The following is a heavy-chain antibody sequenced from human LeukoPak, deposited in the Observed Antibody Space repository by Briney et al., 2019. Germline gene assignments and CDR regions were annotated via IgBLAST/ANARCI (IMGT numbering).Heavy chain of an antibody. V-gene: IGHV3-30*04. CDR3: ARDGSTNYQNWFDP. CDR1: GFTFSSYA. D-gene: IGHD2-8*01. Sequence: GGSLRLSCAASGFTFSSYAMHWVRQAPGKGLEWVAFIYYDGSIEYYVDPVKGRFTISRDNSKNTLFLQLNNLRAEDTAVYYCARDGSTNYQNWFDPWGQGTLVTVSS. CDR2: IYYDGSIE. J-gene: IGHJ5*02.